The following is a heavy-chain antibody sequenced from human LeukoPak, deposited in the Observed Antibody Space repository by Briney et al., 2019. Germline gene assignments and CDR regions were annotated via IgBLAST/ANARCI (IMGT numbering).Heavy chain of an antibody. V-gene: IGHV3-30*04. J-gene: IGHJ4*02. D-gene: IGHD5-24*01. CDR2: ISYDGSNK. Sequence: PGGSLRLSCAASGFTFSSYAMHWVRQAPGKGLEWVAVISYDGSNKYYADSVKGRFTISRDNSKNTLYLQMNSLRAEDTAVYYRARDPYRGDGYKNWYYFDYWGQGTLVTVSS. CDR1: GFTFSSYA. CDR3: ARDPYRGDGYKNWYYFDY.